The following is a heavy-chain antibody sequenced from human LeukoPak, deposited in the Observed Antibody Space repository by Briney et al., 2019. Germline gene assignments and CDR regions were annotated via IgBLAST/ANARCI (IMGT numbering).Heavy chain of an antibody. CDR1: GGSFSGYY. D-gene: IGHD4-17*01. CDR3: AREGFDDGDSHRGLTGYMDV. CDR2: INHSGST. J-gene: IGHJ6*03. V-gene: IGHV4-34*01. Sequence: PSETLSLTCAVYGGSFSGYYWSWIRQPPGKGLEWIGEINHSGSTNYNPSLKSRVTISVDTSKNQFSLKLSSVTAADTAVYYCAREGFDDGDSHRGLTGYMDVWGKGTTVTVSS.